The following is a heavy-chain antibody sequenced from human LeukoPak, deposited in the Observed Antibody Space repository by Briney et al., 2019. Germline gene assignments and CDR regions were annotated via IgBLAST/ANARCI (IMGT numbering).Heavy chain of an antibody. V-gene: IGHV3-74*01. CDR3: AKDSWSRNGIYDPFDI. D-gene: IGHD2-8*01. Sequence: PGGSLRLSCAASGFTFSSYWMNWVRQAPGKGLVWVSRIASDGSSTTYADSVKGRFSISRDNAKNTLYLQMNSLRLEDTAVYYCAKDSWSRNGIYDPFDIWGLGTMVTVSS. CDR1: GFTFSSYW. CDR2: IASDGSST. J-gene: IGHJ3*02.